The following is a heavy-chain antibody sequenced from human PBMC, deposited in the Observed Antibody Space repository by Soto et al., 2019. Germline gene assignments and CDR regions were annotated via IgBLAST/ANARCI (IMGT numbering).Heavy chain of an antibody. J-gene: IGHJ4*02. CDR2: ISAYNGNT. V-gene: IGHV1-18*01. CDR1: GYTFTSYG. CDR3: ARGPYYYDSSGYYYSGPFDY. Sequence: ASVKVSCKASGYTFTSYGISWVRQAPGQGLEWMGWISAYNGNTNYAQKLQGRVTMTTDTSTSTAYMELRSLRSDDTAVYYCARGPYYYDSSGYYYSGPFDYWGQGTLVTVPQ. D-gene: IGHD3-22*01.